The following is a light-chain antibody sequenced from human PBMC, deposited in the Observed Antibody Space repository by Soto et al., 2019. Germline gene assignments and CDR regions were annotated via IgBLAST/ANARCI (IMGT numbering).Light chain of an antibody. Sequence: DIQMTQSPSTLSSSAGDRVTITCRASQSISNWLAWYQQKPGKAPKLLIYKASILESGVPSRFSGSGFGTEFTLTISSLQPDYFATYFCQQYESYWTFGQGTKVEIK. CDR2: KAS. V-gene: IGKV1-5*03. J-gene: IGKJ1*01. CDR1: QSISNW. CDR3: QQYESYWT.